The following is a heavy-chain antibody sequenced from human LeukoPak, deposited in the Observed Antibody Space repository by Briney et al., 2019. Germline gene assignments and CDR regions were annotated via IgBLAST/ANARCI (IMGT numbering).Heavy chain of an antibody. Sequence: PSETLSLTCAVYGGSFSSSGYYWGWIRQPPGKGLEWIGSVYYSGSSFYSPSLKSRVTISVDMSKNQFSLRLNSVTAADTAVYYCARDPSSTTGGAFDIWGQGTMVTVSS. V-gene: IGHV4-39*07. J-gene: IGHJ3*02. CDR2: VYYSGSS. CDR1: GGSFSSSGYY. D-gene: IGHD2-2*01. CDR3: ARDPSSTTGGAFDI.